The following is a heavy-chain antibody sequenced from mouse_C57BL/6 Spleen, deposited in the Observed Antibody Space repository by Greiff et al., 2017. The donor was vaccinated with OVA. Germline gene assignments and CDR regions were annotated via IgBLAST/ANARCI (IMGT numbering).Heavy chain of an antibody. CDR3: ARRANWDPYYAMDY. CDR2: IYPGDGDT. D-gene: IGHD4-1*01. Sequence: VQLMASGAELVKPGASVKISCKASGYAFSSYWMNWVKQRPGKGLEWIGQIYPGDGDTNYNGKFKGKATLTADKSSSTAYMQLSSLTSEDSAVYFCARRANWDPYYAMDYWGQGTSVTVSS. J-gene: IGHJ4*01. CDR1: GYAFSSYW. V-gene: IGHV1-80*01.